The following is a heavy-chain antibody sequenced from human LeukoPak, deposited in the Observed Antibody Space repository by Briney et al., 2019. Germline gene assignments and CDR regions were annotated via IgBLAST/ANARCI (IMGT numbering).Heavy chain of an antibody. V-gene: IGHV3-21*01. Sequence: GRSLRLSCAASGFTFSSYAMNWVRQAPGKGLEWVSSISSSSSYIYYADSVKGRFTISRDNAKNSLYLQMNSLRAEDTAVYYCARSIVVVPAAPSDYWGQGTLVTVSS. CDR2: ISSSSSYI. CDR3: ARSIVVVPAAPSDY. J-gene: IGHJ4*02. CDR1: GFTFSSYA. D-gene: IGHD2-2*01.